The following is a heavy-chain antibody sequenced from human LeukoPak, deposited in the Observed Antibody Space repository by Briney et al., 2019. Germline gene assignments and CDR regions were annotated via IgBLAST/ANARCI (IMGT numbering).Heavy chain of an antibody. CDR1: GGSISSYY. Sequence: PSETLSLTCTVSGGSISSYYWSWIRQRPGKGVEWIGYIYYIGSTNYNPSLKSRVTISVDTSKNQFSLKLSSVTAADTAVYYCARKTTLGYFDYWGQGTLVTVSS. CDR3: ARKTTLGYFDY. D-gene: IGHD4-11*01. J-gene: IGHJ4*02. CDR2: IYYIGST. V-gene: IGHV4-59*01.